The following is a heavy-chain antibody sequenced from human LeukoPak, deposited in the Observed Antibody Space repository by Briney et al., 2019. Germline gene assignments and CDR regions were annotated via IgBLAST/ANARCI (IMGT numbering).Heavy chain of an antibody. D-gene: IGHD6-13*01. CDR3: ATRSSSLYPFDY. V-gene: IGHV4-30-4*01. J-gene: IGHJ4*02. CDR2: IYFSGST. CDR1: GGSISSGDYY. Sequence: PSQTLSLTCTVSGGSISSGDYYWSWIRQPPGKGLEWIGYIYFSGSTYYNPSLKSRVAISVDTSKNQFSLKLTSVTAADTAVYYCATRSSSLYPFDYWGQGTLVTVSS.